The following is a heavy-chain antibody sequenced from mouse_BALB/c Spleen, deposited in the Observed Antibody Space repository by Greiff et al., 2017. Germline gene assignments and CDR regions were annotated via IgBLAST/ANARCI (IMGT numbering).Heavy chain of an antibody. CDR2: IRNKANGYTT. CDR3: ARDRYEEAMDY. CDR1: GFTFTDYY. V-gene: IGHV7-3*02. D-gene: IGHD2-14*01. J-gene: IGHJ4*01. Sequence: EVKLMESGGGLVQPGGSLRLSCATSGFTFTDYYMSWVRQPPGKALEWLGFIRNKANGYTTEYSASVKGRFTISRDNSQSILYLQMNTLRAEDSATYYCARDRYEEAMDYWGQGTSVTVSS.